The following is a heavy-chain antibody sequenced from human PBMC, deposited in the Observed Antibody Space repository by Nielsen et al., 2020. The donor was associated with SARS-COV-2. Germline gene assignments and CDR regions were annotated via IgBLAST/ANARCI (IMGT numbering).Heavy chain of an antibody. V-gene: IGHV1-2*06. CDR2: INPYSGGT. CDR1: GYTFTDHY. D-gene: IGHD3/OR15-3a*01. Sequence: ASVKVSCKASGYTFTDHYIHWVRQAPGQGLEWKGRINPYSGGTNYAQKFQGTVTMTRDASISTVYMELTSDDTAVYYCARARATIFGLVMSYGMDVWGQGTTVAVSS. CDR3: ARARATIFGLVMSYGMDV. J-gene: IGHJ6*02.